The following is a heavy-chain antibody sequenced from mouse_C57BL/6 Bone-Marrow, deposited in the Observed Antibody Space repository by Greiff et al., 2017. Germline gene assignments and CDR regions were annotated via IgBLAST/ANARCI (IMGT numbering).Heavy chain of an antibody. V-gene: IGHV2-6*01. D-gene: IGHD1-1*02. CDR2: IWGVGST. CDR3: ASAMGNPWFAY. Sequence: VKLMESGPGLVAPSQSLSITCTVSGFSLTSYGVDWVRQSPGKGLEWLGVIWGVGSTNYNSALKSRLSISKENSKSQVFLKMNSLQTDDTAMYYCASAMGNPWFAYWGQGTLVTVSA. J-gene: IGHJ3*01. CDR1: GFSLTSYG.